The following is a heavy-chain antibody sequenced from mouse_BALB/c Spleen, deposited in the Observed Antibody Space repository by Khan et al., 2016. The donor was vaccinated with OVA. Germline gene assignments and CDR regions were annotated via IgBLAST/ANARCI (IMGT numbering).Heavy chain of an antibody. Sequence: QVQLQQPGPELVRPGASVKMSCKASGYTFTSFWIHWVKQRPGQGLEWIGMIDPSKSETRLNQKFKDKATLNVDKSSNTAYMQLSRLTSEDSAVYYCAGGGYGSPFAYWGQGTLVTVSA. D-gene: IGHD1-1*01. V-gene: IGHV1S127*01. J-gene: IGHJ3*01. CDR2: IDPSKSET. CDR1: GYTFTSFW. CDR3: AGGGYGSPFAY.